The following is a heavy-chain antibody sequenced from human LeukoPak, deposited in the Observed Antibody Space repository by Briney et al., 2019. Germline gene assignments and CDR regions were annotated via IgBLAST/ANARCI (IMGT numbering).Heavy chain of an antibody. CDR1: GGSISSSSYY. CDR2: IYYSGST. J-gene: IGHJ5*02. Sequence: PSETLSLTCTVSGGSISSSSYYWGWIRQPPGKGLEWIGSIYYSGSTYYNPSLKSRVTISVDTSKNQFSLKLSSVTAADTAVYYCARQLWLKNWFDPWGQGTLVTVSS. D-gene: IGHD5-18*01. CDR3: ARQLWLKNWFDP. V-gene: IGHV4-39*01.